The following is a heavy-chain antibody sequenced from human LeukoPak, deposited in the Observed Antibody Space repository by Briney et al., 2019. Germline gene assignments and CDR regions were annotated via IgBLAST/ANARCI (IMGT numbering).Heavy chain of an antibody. Sequence: GESLKISCKGSGSIFTSYWIGWVRQLPGKGLGWMGIIYPGDSDTRYSPSFQGQVTISADKSISTAYLQWSSLKASDTAMYYCARQRAAAGGIDYWGQGTLVTVSS. CDR1: GSIFTSYW. CDR2: IYPGDSDT. V-gene: IGHV5-51*01. D-gene: IGHD6-13*01. J-gene: IGHJ4*02. CDR3: ARQRAAAGGIDY.